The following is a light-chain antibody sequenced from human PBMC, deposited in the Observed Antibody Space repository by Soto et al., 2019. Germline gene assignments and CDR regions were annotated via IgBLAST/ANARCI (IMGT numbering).Light chain of an antibody. J-gene: IGLJ1*01. CDR1: SSDVGGYGY. Sequence: QSVLTQPASVSGSPGQSITISCTGSSSDVGGYGYVSWYQQHPGKAPKLIIYEVTKRPSGVSRRFSGSKSVNTASLTISGLQADDEAAYYCTSYTNTSLLRTVFGTGTKVTV. V-gene: IGLV2-14*01. CDR2: EVT. CDR3: TSYTNTSLLRTV.